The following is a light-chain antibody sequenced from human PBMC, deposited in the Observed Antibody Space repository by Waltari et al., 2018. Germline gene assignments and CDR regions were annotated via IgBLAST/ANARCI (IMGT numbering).Light chain of an antibody. CDR2: AAS. J-gene: IGKJ1*01. CDR1: QSVSKY. V-gene: IGKV3-20*01. CDR3: QNHERLPAT. Sequence: EVVLTQSPGTLSLSPGERATLSCRASQSVSKYLAWYPQRPGQAPRLLIYAASTRATGVPDRFSGSGFGTDFSLTISRLEPEDFAVYYCQNHERLPATFGQGTKVEIK.